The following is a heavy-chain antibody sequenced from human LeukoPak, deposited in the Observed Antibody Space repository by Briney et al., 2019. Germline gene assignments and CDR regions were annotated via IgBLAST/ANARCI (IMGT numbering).Heavy chain of an antibody. Sequence: SETLSLTCAVYGGSFSGYYWSWIRQPPGKGLEWIGEINHSGSTNYNPSLKSRVTISVDTSKNQFSLKLSSVTAADTAVYYCARCPSYYLFDYCGQGTLVTVSS. CDR3: ARCPSYYLFDY. CDR1: GGSFSGYY. J-gene: IGHJ4*02. V-gene: IGHV4-34*01. D-gene: IGHD3-10*01. CDR2: INHSGST.